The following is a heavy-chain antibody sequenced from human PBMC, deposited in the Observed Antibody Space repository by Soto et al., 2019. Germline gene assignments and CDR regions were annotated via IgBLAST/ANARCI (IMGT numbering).Heavy chain of an antibody. CDR2: ISYDGSIE. CDR3: AGGLRYFDWRRHFGY. V-gene: IGHV3-30-3*01. CDR1: GFTFRNFA. Sequence: QVQLVESGGGVVQPGRSLRLSCAASGFTFRNFAMHWVRQAPGKGLEWVALISYDGSIEFYADSVKGRFTISRDDFKKIILQQMGSRRVDDTAVYYCAGGLRYFDWRRHFGYWCHGHLFTVAS. D-gene: IGHD3-9*01. J-gene: IGHJ4*01.